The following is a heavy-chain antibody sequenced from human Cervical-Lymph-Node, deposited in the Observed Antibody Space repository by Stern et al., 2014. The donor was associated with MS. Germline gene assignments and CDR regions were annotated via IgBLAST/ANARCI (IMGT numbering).Heavy chain of an antibody. CDR2: IVPVFDKS. CDR3: ARERGNTYGFDY. Sequence: QVQLXXXGAEVRKPGSSVKVSCRASGVTINTYAVSWVRQAPGQGLXXXGAIVPVFDKSKNAQRFQERVTITADESTSTVYMELSGLTSEDTAVYYCARERGNTYGFDYWGQGTLVTVSS. V-gene: IGHV1-69*01. D-gene: IGHD4-23*01. CDR1: GVTINTYA. J-gene: IGHJ4*02.